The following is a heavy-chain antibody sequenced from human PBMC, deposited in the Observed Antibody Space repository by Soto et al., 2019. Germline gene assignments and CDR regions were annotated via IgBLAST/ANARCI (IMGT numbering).Heavy chain of an antibody. Sequence: EVQLVESGGGLVQPGGSLRLSCEGSGFSLRDYWIHWVRQVPGKGLVWISRINRDGSVTDYADSVKGRLTISRDNAKDTVFLQVISVRAEDTAVYFCARGGLEPFDYWGEGTLLTVSS. D-gene: IGHD1-1*01. CDR1: GFSLRDYW. J-gene: IGHJ4*02. V-gene: IGHV3-74*01. CDR2: INRDGSVT. CDR3: ARGGLEPFDY.